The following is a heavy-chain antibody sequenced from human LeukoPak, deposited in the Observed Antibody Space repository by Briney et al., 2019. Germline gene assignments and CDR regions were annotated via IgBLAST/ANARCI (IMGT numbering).Heavy chain of an antibody. CDR2: IRYDGSNK. J-gene: IGHJ4*02. CDR3: VRGLTGSIDY. V-gene: IGHV3-30*02. CDR1: GFTFSSYG. Sequence: GGSLRLSCAASGFTFSSYGMHWVRQAPGKGLEWVAFIRYDGSNKYYADSVKGRFTISRDNSKNTLYLQMNSLRAEDTAVYYCVRGLTGSIDYWGQGTLVTVSS. D-gene: IGHD3-9*01.